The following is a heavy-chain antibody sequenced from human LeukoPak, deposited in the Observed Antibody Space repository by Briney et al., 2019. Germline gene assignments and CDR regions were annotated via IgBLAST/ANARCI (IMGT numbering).Heavy chain of an antibody. V-gene: IGHV4-39*01. CDR2: IYYSGST. Sequence: SETLSLTCTVSSGSISSSSYYWGWIRQPPGKGLEWIGSIYYSGSTYYNPSLKSRVTISVDTSKNQFSLKLSSVTAADTAVYHCAKSGSYYVVGYYYGMDVWGQGTTVTVSS. D-gene: IGHD1-26*01. CDR1: SGSISSSSYY. CDR3: AKSGSYYVVGYYYGMDV. J-gene: IGHJ6*02.